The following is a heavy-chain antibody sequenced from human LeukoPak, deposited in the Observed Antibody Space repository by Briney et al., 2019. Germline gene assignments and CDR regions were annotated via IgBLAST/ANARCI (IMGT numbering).Heavy chain of an antibody. Sequence: AGGSLRLSCAASGFTFSSYGMHWVRQAPGKGLEWVAVISYDGSNKYYADSVKGRFTISRDNSKNTLYLQMNSLRAEDTAVYYCAALILAVAGPEQFDYWGQGTLVTVSS. CDR2: ISYDGSNK. CDR1: GFTFSSYG. J-gene: IGHJ4*02. CDR3: AALILAVAGPEQFDY. D-gene: IGHD6-19*01. V-gene: IGHV3-30*03.